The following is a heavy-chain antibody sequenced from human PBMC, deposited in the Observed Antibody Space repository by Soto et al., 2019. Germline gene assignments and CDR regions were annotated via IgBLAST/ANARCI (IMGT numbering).Heavy chain of an antibody. CDR3: ATSFRYFDN. CDR2: ISGTASRT. J-gene: IGHJ4*02. Sequence: PGGSLGLCCAGSGVTPTTTPVSWVRQPPGKGLEWVTTISGTASRTYYVDSVKGRFFISSDNSKNTVTLQMNNLTVDDTAGYYCATSFRYFDNWGQGTRVTVSS. CDR1: GVTPTTTP. V-gene: IGHV3-23*01. D-gene: IGHD3-9*01.